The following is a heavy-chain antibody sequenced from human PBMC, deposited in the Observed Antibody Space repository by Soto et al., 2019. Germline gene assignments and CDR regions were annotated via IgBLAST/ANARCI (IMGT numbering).Heavy chain of an antibody. Sequence: SETLSLTCTVTGGSMTSGDQYWTWIRHRPGEGREWFGYINHRGSLYYNPSLKSRVSMSVDTSKNQFSLNLSSVTAAGTAVYYCARELPQRQGRNMDVWGQGTTVTVSS. D-gene: IGHD1-1*01. CDR2: INHRGSL. V-gene: IGHV4-31*03. J-gene: IGHJ6*02. CDR1: GGSMTSGDQY. CDR3: ARELPQRQGRNMDV.